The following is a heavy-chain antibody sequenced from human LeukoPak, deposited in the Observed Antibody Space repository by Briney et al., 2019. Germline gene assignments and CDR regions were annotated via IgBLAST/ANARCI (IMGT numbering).Heavy chain of an antibody. CDR1: GYSFTSYW. V-gene: IGHV5-51*01. CDR3: ARDYGDYPFDY. D-gene: IGHD4-17*01. J-gene: IGHJ4*02. CDR2: ISPSDSNT. Sequence: PGESLKISCKGSGYSFTSYWIGWVRQMPGKGLEWMGMISPSDSNTRYSPSFQGQVTISVDKSISTTYLQLNSLQASDTAMYYCARDYGDYPFDYWGQGTLVTVSS.